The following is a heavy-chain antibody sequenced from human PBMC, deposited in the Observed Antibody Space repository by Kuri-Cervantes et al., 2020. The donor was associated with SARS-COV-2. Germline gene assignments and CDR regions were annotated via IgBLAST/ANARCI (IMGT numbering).Heavy chain of an antibody. V-gene: IGHV3-23*01. Sequence: ETLSLTCAASGFTFSSYAMSWVRQAPGKGLEWVSAISGSGGSTYYADSVKGRFTISRDNSKNTLYLQMNSLRAEDTAVYYCAKDSRQAGGSCYPAGCARFGYWGQGTLVTVSS. J-gene: IGHJ4*02. CDR3: AKDSRQAGGSCYPAGCARFGY. D-gene: IGHD2-15*01. CDR1: GFTFSSYA. CDR2: ISGSGGST.